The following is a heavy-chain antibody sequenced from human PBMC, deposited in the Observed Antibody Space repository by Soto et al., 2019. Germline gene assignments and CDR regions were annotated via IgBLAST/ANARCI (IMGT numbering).Heavy chain of an antibody. CDR2: IWYDGSNK. Sequence: GGSLRLSCAASGFTFSSYGMHWVRQAPGKGLEWVAVIWYDGSNKYYADSVKGRFTISRENSKNTMYLQMNSLRAEDTAVYYCARGVRVGVGARTYYYYYGMDVWGQGTTVTVSS. CDR1: GFTFSSYG. D-gene: IGHD1-26*01. V-gene: IGHV3-33*01. CDR3: ARGVRVGVGARTYYYYYGMDV. J-gene: IGHJ6*02.